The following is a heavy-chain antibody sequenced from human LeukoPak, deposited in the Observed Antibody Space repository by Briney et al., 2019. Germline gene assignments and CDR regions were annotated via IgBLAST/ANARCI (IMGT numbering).Heavy chain of an antibody. CDR3: ARRRITIFGVVTGRWFDP. CDR1: GGSISSYY. V-gene: IGHV4-39*07. J-gene: IGHJ5*02. CDR2: IYYSGST. D-gene: IGHD3-3*01. Sequence: PSETLSLTCTVSGGSISSYYWGWIRQPPGKGLEWIGSIYYSGSTYYNPSLKSRVTISVDTSKNQFSLKLSSVTAADTAVYYCARRRITIFGVVTGRWFDPWGQGTLVTVSS.